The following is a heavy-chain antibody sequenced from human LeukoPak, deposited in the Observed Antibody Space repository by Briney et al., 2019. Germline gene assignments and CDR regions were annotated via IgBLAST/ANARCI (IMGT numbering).Heavy chain of an antibody. CDR1: GFTFSSYS. Sequence: GGSLRLSCAASGFTFSSYSMNWVRQAPGKGLEWVSYISSSSSTTYYADSVKGRFTISRDNAKNSLYLQMNSLRAEDTAVYYCASGPLPFTQKTDYWGQGTLVTVSS. D-gene: IGHD2/OR15-2a*01. V-gene: IGHV3-48*01. CDR2: ISSSSSTT. CDR3: ASGPLPFTQKTDY. J-gene: IGHJ4*02.